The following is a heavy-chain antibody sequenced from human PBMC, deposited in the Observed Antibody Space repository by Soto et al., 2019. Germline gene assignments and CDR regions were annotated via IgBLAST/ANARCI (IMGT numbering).Heavy chain of an antibody. CDR3: ARDTGGWAPYFDY. CDR2: ISYDGSNK. J-gene: IGHJ4*02. D-gene: IGHD2-8*02. V-gene: IGHV3-30-3*01. Sequence: GGSLRLSCAASGFTFSSYAMHWVRQAPGKGLEWVAVISYDGSNKYYADSVKGRFTISRDNSKNTLYLQMNSLRAEDTAVYYCARDTGGWAPYFDYWGQGTLVTVSS. CDR1: GFTFSSYA.